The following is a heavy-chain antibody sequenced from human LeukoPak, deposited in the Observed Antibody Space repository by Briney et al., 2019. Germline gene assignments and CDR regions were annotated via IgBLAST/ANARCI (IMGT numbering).Heavy chain of an antibody. CDR1: GGSFSGYY. J-gene: IGHJ4*02. CDR3: ARGRGSSSFDY. V-gene: IGHV4-34*01. CDR2: INHSGST. D-gene: IGHD1-26*01. Sequence: PSETLSLTCAVYGGSFSGYYWSWIRQPPGKGLEWIGEINHSGSTNYNPSLKSRVTISVDTSKNRFSLKLSSVTAADTAVYYCARGRGSSSFDYWGQGTLVTVSS.